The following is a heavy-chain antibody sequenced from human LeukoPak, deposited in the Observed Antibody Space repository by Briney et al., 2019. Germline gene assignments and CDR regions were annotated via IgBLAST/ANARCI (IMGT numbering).Heavy chain of an antibody. CDR2: IFPSGGEI. CDR3: ATCRQVLLPFES. CDR1: GFTFSTFA. D-gene: IGHD2-8*02. Sequence: GGSLRLSCAASGFTFSTFAMIWVRQPPGKGLEGVSSIFPSGGEIHYADSVRGRFTISRDNSKSTLSLQMNSLRAEDTAIYYCATCRQVLLPFESWGQGTLVTVSS. J-gene: IGHJ4*02. V-gene: IGHV3-23*01.